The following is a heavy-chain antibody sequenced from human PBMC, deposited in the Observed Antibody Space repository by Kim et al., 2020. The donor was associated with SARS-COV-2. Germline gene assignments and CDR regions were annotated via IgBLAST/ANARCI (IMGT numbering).Heavy chain of an antibody. CDR1: GYTFTSYG. CDR3: ARERGVTMVRGVITGRYYGMDV. V-gene: IGHV1-18*01. CDR2: ISAYNGNT. D-gene: IGHD3-10*01. J-gene: IGHJ6*02. Sequence: ASVKVSCKAPGYTFTSYGISWVRQAPGQGLEWMGWISAYNGNTNYAQKLQGRVTMTTDTSTSTAYMELRSLRSDDTAVYYCARERGVTMVRGVITGRYYGMDVWGQGTTVTVSS.